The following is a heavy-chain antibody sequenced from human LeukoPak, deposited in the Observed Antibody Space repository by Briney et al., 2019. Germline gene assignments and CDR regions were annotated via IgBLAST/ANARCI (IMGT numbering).Heavy chain of an antibody. CDR2: MNPNSGNT. CDR3: ARGIVLRYFDWLPVGPRFDP. CDR1: GYTFTSYD. J-gene: IGHJ5*02. Sequence: GASVKVSCKASGYTFTSYDINWVRQATGQGLEWMGWMNPNSGNTGYAQKFQGRVTITRDTSISTAYMELSSLRSEDTAVYYCARGIVLRYFDWLPVGPRFDPWGQGTLVTVSS. D-gene: IGHD3-9*01. V-gene: IGHV1-8*03.